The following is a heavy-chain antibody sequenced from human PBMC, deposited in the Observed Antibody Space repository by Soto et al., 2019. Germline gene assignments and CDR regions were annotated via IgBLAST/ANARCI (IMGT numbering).Heavy chain of an antibody. V-gene: IGHV4-4*07. J-gene: IGHJ5*02. CDR3: VRDGSKSLRDWFDP. CDR1: GGSISKFY. CDR2: VYATGTT. Sequence: PXETVTLTCNVSGGSISKFYWAWIRKTAGNGLEWMGRVYATGTTDYNPSLRSRVAMSVDISKKTFSLRLRSVTGADSGVYYCVRDGSKSLRDWFDPWGQGILVTV.